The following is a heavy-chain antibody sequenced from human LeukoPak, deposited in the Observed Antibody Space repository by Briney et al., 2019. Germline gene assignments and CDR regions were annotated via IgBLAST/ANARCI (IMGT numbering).Heavy chain of an antibody. CDR3: ARDRGTYYYDTTSHYDAFDI. V-gene: IGHV3-7*01. J-gene: IGHJ3*02. Sequence: PGGSLRLSCAASGFTFRTYWMSWVRQAPGKGLEWVANIKLDGSEKYYVDSVKGRFTISRDNAKNSLYLQMNSLRAEDTAVYFCARDRGTYYYDTTSHYDAFDIWGQGTLVTVSS. CDR2: IKLDGSEK. CDR1: GFTFRTYW. D-gene: IGHD3-22*01.